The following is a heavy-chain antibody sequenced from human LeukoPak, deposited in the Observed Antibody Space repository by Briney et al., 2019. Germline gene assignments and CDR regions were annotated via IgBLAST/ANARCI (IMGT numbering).Heavy chain of an antibody. CDR1: GLTFSSYA. J-gene: IGHJ6*02. CDR2: TSYDGSNK. Sequence: GGSLRLSCAASGLTFSSYAMNWVRQAPGKGLEWVAVTSYDGSNKNYADSVKGRFTISRDNSKNTLYLQMNSLRAEDTALYHCVRERGYGMDVWGQGTTVTVSS. V-gene: IGHV3-30-3*01. CDR3: VRERGYGMDV.